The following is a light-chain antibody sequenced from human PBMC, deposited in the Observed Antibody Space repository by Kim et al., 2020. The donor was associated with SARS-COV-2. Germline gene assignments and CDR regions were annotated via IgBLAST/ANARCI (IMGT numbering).Light chain of an antibody. J-gene: IGLJ2*01. Sequence: QSALTQPASVSGSPGQSITISCTGTSSDVGAYNYVSWYQQHPGKAPKLMIYDVSNRPSGVSNRFSGSKSGNTASLTISGLQPEDEADYYCSSYTSSSILVFGGGTQLTVL. CDR3: SSYTSSSILV. CDR1: SSDVGAYNY. V-gene: IGLV2-14*03. CDR2: DVS.